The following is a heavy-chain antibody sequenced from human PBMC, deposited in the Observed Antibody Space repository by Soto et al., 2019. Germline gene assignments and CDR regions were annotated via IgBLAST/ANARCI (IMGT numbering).Heavy chain of an antibody. CDR2: IYYSVST. V-gene: IGHV4-39*01. CDR1: GGSISSSSYY. D-gene: IGHD3-9*01. CDR3: AISYDILTGYYVPTVPTHY. J-gene: IGHJ4*02. Sequence: QLQLQESGPGLVKPSETLSLTCTVSGGSISSSSYYWGWIRQPPGKGLEWIGSIYYSVSTYYNPSLKSRVTISVDPATNHVSLKLSSVTAADTAVYYGAISYDILTGYYVPTVPTHYLGQGTLVTVSS.